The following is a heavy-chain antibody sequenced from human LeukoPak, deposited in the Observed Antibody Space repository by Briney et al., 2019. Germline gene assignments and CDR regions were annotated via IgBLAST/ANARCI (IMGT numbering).Heavy chain of an antibody. J-gene: IGHJ4*02. CDR2: ISGSGGST. Sequence: GGSLRLSCATSGLSFSSYAMSWVRQAPGKGLEWLSLISGSGGSTYYADSVRGRFTISRDNSKNTLYLQMNSLRAEDMAVYFCAKAFMVRDPFDYWGQGTLVTVSS. CDR1: GLSFSSYA. CDR3: AKAFMVRDPFDY. D-gene: IGHD3-10*01. V-gene: IGHV3-23*01.